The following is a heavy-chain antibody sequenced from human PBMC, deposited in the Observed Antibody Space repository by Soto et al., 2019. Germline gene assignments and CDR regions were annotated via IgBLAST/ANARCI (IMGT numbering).Heavy chain of an antibody. CDR2: INTNTGNP. Sequence: ASVKVSFKASGYTFTSYAMNWVRQAPGQGLEWMGWINTNTGNPTYAQGFTGRFVFSLDTSVSTAYLQICSLKAEDTAVYYCARSHLGAYYYYYGMDVWGQGTTVTVS. V-gene: IGHV7-4-1*01. CDR1: GYTFTSYA. CDR3: ARSHLGAYYYYYGMDV. J-gene: IGHJ6*02. D-gene: IGHD1-26*01.